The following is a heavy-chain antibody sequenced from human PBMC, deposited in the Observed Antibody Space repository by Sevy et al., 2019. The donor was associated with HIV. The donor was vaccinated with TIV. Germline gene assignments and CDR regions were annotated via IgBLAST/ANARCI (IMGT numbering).Heavy chain of an antibody. V-gene: IGHV3-48*02. J-gene: IGHJ3*02. Sequence: GGSLRLSCAASGFTFSSYSMNWVRQAPGKGLEWVSYISSSSSTIYYADSVKGRFTISRDNAKNSLYLQMNSLRDVDTAVYYCSRSYDFWSGYYQDAFDIWGQGTMVTVSS. CDR3: SRSYDFWSGYYQDAFDI. CDR1: GFTFSSYS. D-gene: IGHD3-3*01. CDR2: ISSSSSTI.